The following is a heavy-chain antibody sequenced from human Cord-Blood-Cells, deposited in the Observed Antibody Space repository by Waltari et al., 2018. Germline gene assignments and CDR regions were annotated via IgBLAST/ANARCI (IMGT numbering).Heavy chain of an antibody. V-gene: IGHV3-73*01. D-gene: IGHD7-27*01. CDR1: GLTFSAAA. Sequence: AASGLTFSAAAIRWARLASGNGLELVGRIRSKANSYATAYAASVKGWFTNSRDHSKNTAYLQMNSLKTEDTAVYYCTSLGGRTGDWYCGLWGRGTLVTVSS. CDR3: TSLGGRTGDWYCGL. CDR2: IRSKANSYAT. J-gene: IGHJ2*01.